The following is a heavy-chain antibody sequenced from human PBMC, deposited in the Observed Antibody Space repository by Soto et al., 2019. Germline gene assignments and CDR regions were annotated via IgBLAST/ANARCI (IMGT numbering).Heavy chain of an antibody. V-gene: IGHV3-7*04. D-gene: IGHD3-10*01. Sequence: GGSLRLSCAPSGFTFSGYWITWFLLSPGKGLEWVASINQVGGNKNYVDSVKGRFTISIDNSKRPLFFQMNSLSSEDTAVYYCARAGDTVRVIDNRGMDVWGQGTTVTVSS. CDR3: ARAGDTVRVIDNRGMDV. CDR1: GFTFSGYW. J-gene: IGHJ6*02. CDR2: INQVGGNK.